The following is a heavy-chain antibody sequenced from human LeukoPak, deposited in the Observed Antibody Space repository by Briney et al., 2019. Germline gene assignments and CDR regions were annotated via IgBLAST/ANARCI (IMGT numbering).Heavy chain of an antibody. J-gene: IGHJ5*02. CDR1: GYTFTGYY. CDR2: INPNSGGT. Sequence: GASVKVSCKASGYTFTGYYMHWVRQAPGQGLEWMGWINPNSGGTNYAQKFQGRVTMTRDTSISTAYMELSRLRSDDTAVYYCAREDCSSTSCYTWALDYNWFDPWGQGTLVTVSS. D-gene: IGHD2-2*02. V-gene: IGHV1-2*02. CDR3: AREDCSSTSCYTWALDYNWFDP.